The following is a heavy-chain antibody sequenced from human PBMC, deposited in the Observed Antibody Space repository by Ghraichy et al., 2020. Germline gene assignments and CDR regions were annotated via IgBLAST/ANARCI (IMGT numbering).Heavy chain of an antibody. CDR2: INHSGST. D-gene: IGHD3-3*01. Sequence: ETLSLPCAVYGGSFSGYYWSWIRQPPGKGLEWIGEINHSGSTNYNPSLKSRVTISVDTSKNQFSLKLSSVTAADTAVYYCARGRDFWSGYYGYWGQGTLVTVSS. V-gene: IGHV4-34*01. J-gene: IGHJ4*02. CDR1: GGSFSGYY. CDR3: ARGRDFWSGYYGY.